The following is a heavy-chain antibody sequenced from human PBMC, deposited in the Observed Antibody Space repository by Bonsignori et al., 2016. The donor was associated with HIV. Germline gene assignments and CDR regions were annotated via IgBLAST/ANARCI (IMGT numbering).Heavy chain of an antibody. Sequence: VRQAPGKGLEWVSSISNSGGSTYYADSVKGRFTISRDNSKNTLYLQMNSLRAEDTAVYYCAKDYSVRYYDTSGYYYDSWGQGTLVTVSS. CDR2: ISNSGGST. CDR3: AKDYSVRYYDTSGYYYDS. D-gene: IGHD3-22*01. V-gene: IGHV3-23*01. J-gene: IGHJ5*01.